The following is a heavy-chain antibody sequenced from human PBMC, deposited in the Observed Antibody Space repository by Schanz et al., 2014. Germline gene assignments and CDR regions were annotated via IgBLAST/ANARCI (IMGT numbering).Heavy chain of an antibody. D-gene: IGHD5-12*01. V-gene: IGHV3-30*03. CDR2: ISYDGSKK. CDR1: GFMFSSYG. CDR3: ARKVVATIGGYYDN. Sequence: QVQLVESGGGVVQPGRSLRLSCAASGFMFSSYGMHWVRQAPGKGLEWVGVISYDGSKKSYADSVKGRFTISRDNSKNTLYLQMNSLRPEDTAVYYCARKVVATIGGYYDNWGQGTLVTVSS. J-gene: IGHJ4*02.